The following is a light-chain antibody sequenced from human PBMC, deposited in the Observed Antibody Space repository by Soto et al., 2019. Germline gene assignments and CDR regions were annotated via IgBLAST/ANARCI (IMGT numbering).Light chain of an antibody. J-gene: IGKJ2*01. Sequence: AIQMTQSPSSLSASVGDRVTITCRASQGIRTELAWYQQKAGKAPQLLIFAATILQSGVPSRFSGSGSGTDFTLTLTSLQPEVVATYYCLQDYNYPRTFGQGTKLEIK. CDR1: QGIRTE. V-gene: IGKV1-6*01. CDR3: LQDYNYPRT. CDR2: AAT.